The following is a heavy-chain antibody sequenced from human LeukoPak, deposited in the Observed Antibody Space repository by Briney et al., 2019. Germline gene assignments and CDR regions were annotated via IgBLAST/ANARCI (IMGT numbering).Heavy chain of an antibody. CDR1: GYTFTSYA. J-gene: IGHJ4*02. CDR3: AREDCSGGSCYLDY. Sequence: ASVTVSCKASGYTFTSYAMNWVRQAPRQGLEWMGWINTNTGNPTYAQGFTGRFVFSLDTSVSTAYLQISSLKAEDTAVYYCAREDCSGGSCYLDYWGQGTLVTVSS. D-gene: IGHD2-15*01. CDR2: INTNTGNP. V-gene: IGHV7-4-1*02.